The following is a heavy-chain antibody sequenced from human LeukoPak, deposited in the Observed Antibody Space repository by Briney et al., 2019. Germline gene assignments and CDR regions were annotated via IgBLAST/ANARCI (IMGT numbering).Heavy chain of an antibody. D-gene: IGHD3-10*01. V-gene: IGHV4-59*01. CDR3: ARSGSYYYYGMDV. CDR1: AGSISSYY. J-gene: IGHJ6*02. Sequence: SETLSLTCNVSAGSISSYYWSWIRQPPGKGLGWIGYIYYSGSTNYNPTHKSRVTISVDTSKNQYSLKLSSVTAADTAEYYCARSGSYYYYGMDVWGQGTTVSVSS. CDR2: IYYSGST.